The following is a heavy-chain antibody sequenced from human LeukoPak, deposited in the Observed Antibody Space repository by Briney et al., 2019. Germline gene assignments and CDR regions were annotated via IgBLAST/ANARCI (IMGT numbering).Heavy chain of an antibody. CDR1: GYSFTSYW. D-gene: IGHD2-2*01. CDR3: ARRGVDCRSTSCYYFDY. V-gene: IGHV5-51*01. J-gene: IGHJ4*02. Sequence: GESLKISCKGSGYSFTSYWIGWVRQMPGKGLEWMGIIYPGDSDTRYSPSFQGQVTTSADKSISTAYLQWSSLKASDTAMYYCARRGVDCRSTSCYYFDYWGQGTLVTVSS. CDR2: IYPGDSDT.